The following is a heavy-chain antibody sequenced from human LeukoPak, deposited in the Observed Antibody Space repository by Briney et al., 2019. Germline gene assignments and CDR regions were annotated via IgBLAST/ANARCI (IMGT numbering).Heavy chain of an antibody. CDR1: GYTFTSYG. Sequence: ASVKVSCKASGYTFTSYGISWVRQAPGQGLEWMGWISAYNGSTNYAQKLQGRVTMTTDTSTSTAYMELRSLRSDDTAVYYCARAFRRYYYGSGSYAGGWFDPWGQGTLVTVSS. V-gene: IGHV1-18*01. J-gene: IGHJ5*02. CDR2: ISAYNGST. CDR3: ARAFRRYYYGSGSYAGGWFDP. D-gene: IGHD3-10*01.